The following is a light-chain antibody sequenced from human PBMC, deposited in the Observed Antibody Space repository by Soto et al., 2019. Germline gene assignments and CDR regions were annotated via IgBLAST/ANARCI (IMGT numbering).Light chain of an antibody. CDR3: QQSNSSPPT. V-gene: IGKV1-9*01. Sequence: DIQLAQSPSFLSASVGDRVTITCLASQGISNYLAWYQQKLGKAPNLLIYAASTLQSGVPSRFSGSGSGTDFTLTISSLQPEDFATYFCQQSNSSPPTFGGGTKVDIK. J-gene: IGKJ4*01. CDR1: QGISNY. CDR2: AAS.